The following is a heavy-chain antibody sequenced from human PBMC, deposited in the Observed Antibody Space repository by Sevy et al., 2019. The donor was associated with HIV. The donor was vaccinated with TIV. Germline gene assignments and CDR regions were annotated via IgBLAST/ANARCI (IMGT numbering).Heavy chain of an antibody. D-gene: IGHD5-12*01. CDR1: GFTFDDYA. CDR3: TRGLATADTPEYYFDY. CDR2: FTRNSYEAYGGTT. V-gene: IGHV3-49*03. Sequence: GGSLRLSCTTSGFTFDDYAMNWFRQPPVKGLEWVAFFTRNSYEAYGGTTDYAASVKGRFIISRDDSKSIAYLQMNSLKAEDTAVYYCTRGLATADTPEYYFDYWGQGILVTVSS. J-gene: IGHJ4*02.